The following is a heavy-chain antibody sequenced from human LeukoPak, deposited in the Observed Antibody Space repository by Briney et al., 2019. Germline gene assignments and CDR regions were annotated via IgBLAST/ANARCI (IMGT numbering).Heavy chain of an antibody. Sequence: GGSLRLSCAASGFTFSSYWMHWVRQAPGKGLGWVSRINSDGSSTSYADSVKGRFTISRDNAKNTLYLQMNSLRAEDTAVYYCARSSAYGDYPHNFDYWGQGTLVTVSS. V-gene: IGHV3-74*01. CDR3: ARSSAYGDYPHNFDY. CDR2: INSDGSST. CDR1: GFTFSSYW. J-gene: IGHJ4*02. D-gene: IGHD4-17*01.